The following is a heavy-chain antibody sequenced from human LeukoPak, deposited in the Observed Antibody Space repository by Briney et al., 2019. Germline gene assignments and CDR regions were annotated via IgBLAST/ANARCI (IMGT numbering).Heavy chain of an antibody. CDR3: ARDGYSGSDAL. D-gene: IGHD5-12*01. Sequence: SETLSLTCTVSGGSISSYYWSWIRQPPGKGLEWIGYIYYSGSTNYNPSLKSRVTISVDTSKNQFSLKLSSVTAADTAVYYCARDGYSGSDALWGQGTLVTVSS. CDR2: IYYSGST. CDR1: GGSISSYY. J-gene: IGHJ4*02. V-gene: IGHV4-59*01.